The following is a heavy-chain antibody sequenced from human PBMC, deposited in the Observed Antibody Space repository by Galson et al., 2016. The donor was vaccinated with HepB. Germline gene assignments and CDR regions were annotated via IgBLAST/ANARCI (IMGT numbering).Heavy chain of an antibody. Sequence: ETLSLTCAVYGGSFSGYYWQWIRQPPGKGLEWIGEIYHSGTTHYNPSPESRVTISVDKSKNQFSLKLNSVTAADTAVYYCAGLEYSGSYGAPYWGQGTLVTVST. CDR3: AGLEYSGSYGAPY. J-gene: IGHJ4*02. CDR2: IYHSGTT. D-gene: IGHD1-26*01. V-gene: IGHV4-34*01. CDR1: GGSFSGYY.